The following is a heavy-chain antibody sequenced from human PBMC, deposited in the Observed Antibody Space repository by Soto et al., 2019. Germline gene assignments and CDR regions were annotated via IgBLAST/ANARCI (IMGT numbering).Heavy chain of an antibody. CDR1: GHSIRSNTW. J-gene: IGHJ4*02. D-gene: IGHD3-16*02. CDR3: ARQIGGVIVNDLYYFDY. Sequence: PSETLSLTCAVSGHSIRSNTWWGWIRQPPGKGLEWIGSIYYRGSTYYNPSLKSRVTISVDTSKHQFSLKLSSVTAADTAVYHCARQIGGVIVNDLYYFDYWGRGTLVTVSS. V-gene: IGHV4-39*01. CDR2: IYYRGST.